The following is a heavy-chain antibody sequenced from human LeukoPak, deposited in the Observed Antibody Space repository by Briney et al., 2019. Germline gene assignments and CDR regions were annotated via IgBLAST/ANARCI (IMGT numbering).Heavy chain of an antibody. CDR2: MSPDSGNT. CDR3: ARDRVGVGGNGWEN. CDR1: GYTFSSYD. V-gene: IGHV1-8*01. Sequence: ASVKVSCKASGYTFSSYDINWVRQATGQGLEWMGWMSPDSGNTGYVQKFQGRVIMTRDTSISTAYMEPSSLTSEDTAVYFCARDRVGVGGNGWENWGQGTLVTVSS. J-gene: IGHJ4*02. D-gene: IGHD6-19*01.